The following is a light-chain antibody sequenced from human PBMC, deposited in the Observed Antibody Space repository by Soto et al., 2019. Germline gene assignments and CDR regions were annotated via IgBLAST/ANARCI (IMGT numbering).Light chain of an antibody. V-gene: IGLV2-11*01. CDR3: CSYGGTYTGV. CDR2: DVS. J-gene: IGLJ1*01. CDR1: SSDVGRYSY. Sequence: SVLTQPRSVSGSPGQSVSISCTGTSSDVGRYSYVSWYQQHPGKAPKLMIYDVSERPSGVPDRSSGSKSGNTASLTISGLQAEDEADYYCCSYGGTYTGVFGTGTKATV.